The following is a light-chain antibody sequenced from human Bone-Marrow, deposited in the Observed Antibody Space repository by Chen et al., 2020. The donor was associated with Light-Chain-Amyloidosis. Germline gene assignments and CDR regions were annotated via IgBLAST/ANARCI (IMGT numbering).Light chain of an antibody. CDR3: SAFTSSRTVV. Sequence: QSALTQPASVSESPGQSITISCTGTSSDLGGYNFVSWYQQHPGKAPKLMIFDVSSRPSGVSDRFSGSESGNTASLTSSGLQAEDEATYYCSAFTSSRTVVFGTGTRLTVL. CDR1: SSDLGGYNF. V-gene: IGLV2-14*03. CDR2: DVS. J-gene: IGLJ2*01.